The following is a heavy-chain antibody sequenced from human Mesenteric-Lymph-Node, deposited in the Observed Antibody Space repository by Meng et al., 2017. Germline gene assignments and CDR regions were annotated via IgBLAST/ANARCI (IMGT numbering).Heavy chain of an antibody. D-gene: IGHD6-19*01. Sequence: ASVKVSCKASGYTFTSYGISWVRQAPGQGLEWMGWISAYNGNTNYAQKLQGRVTMTTDTSTSTAYMELRSLRSDDTAVYYCARGLSPSYSSGWYGVPYYYGMDVWGQGTTVTVSS. J-gene: IGHJ6*02. V-gene: IGHV1-18*01. CDR2: ISAYNGNT. CDR3: ARGLSPSYSSGWYGVPYYYGMDV. CDR1: GYTFTSYG.